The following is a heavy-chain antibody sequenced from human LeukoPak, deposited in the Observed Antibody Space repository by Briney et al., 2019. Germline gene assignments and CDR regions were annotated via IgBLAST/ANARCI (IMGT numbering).Heavy chain of an antibody. J-gene: IGHJ4*02. CDR2: INPNSGGT. D-gene: IGHD1-26*01. CDR3: ARGLWVGVVGASNY. CDR1: GYTFTGYY. Sequence: ASVKVSCKASGYTFTGYYMHWVRQAPGQGLEWMGWINPNSGGTNYAQKFQGRVTMTRDTSISTAYMELSRLRSDDTAVYYCARGLWVGVVGASNYWGQGTLATVSS. V-gene: IGHV1-2*02.